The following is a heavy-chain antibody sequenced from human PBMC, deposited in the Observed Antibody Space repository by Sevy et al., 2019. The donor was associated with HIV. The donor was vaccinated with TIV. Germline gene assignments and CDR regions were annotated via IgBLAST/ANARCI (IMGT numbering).Heavy chain of an antibody. Sequence: GGSLRLSCAASGFTFSSYAMHWVRQAPGKGLEWVAVISYDGSNKYYADSVKGRFTISRDNSKNRLFLQMNGLRAEDTAVYYCATSPSRIAAADKGDAFDIWGQGTMVTVSS. CDR3: ATSPSRIAAADKGDAFDI. D-gene: IGHD6-13*01. CDR1: GFTFSSYA. V-gene: IGHV3-30-3*01. J-gene: IGHJ3*02. CDR2: ISYDGSNK.